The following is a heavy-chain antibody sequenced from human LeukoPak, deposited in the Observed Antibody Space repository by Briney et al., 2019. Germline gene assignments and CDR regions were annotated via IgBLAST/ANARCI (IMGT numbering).Heavy chain of an antibody. CDR2: MNPNSGNT. D-gene: IGHD2-2*02. J-gene: IGHJ4*02. V-gene: IGHV1-8*01. Sequence: ASVKVPCKASGYTFTSYDINWVRQAPGQGLEWMGWMNPNSGNTGYAQKFQGRVTMTRNTSISTAYMELSSLRSEDTAVYYCARAALYCSSTSCYNYFDYWGQGTLVTVSS. CDR1: GYTFTSYD. CDR3: ARAALYCSSTSCYNYFDY.